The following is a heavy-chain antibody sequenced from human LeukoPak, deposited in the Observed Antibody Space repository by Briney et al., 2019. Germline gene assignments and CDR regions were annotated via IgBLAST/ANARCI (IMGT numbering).Heavy chain of an antibody. CDR3: ARGGDYGDLRYFDY. V-gene: IGHV4-59*01. CDR2: IYYRGST. J-gene: IGHJ4*02. Sequence: SETLSLTCTVSGGSINNYYWSWIRQPPGKGPEWIGYIYYRGSTNYNPSLKSRVTFSVDTSKSQFSLKLNSVTAADTAVYYCARGGDYGDLRYFDYWGQGTLVTVSS. D-gene: IGHD4-17*01. CDR1: GGSINNYY.